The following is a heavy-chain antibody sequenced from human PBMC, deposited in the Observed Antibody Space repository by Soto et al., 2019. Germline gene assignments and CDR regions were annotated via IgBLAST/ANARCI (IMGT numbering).Heavy chain of an antibody. CDR2: ITSDGKSK. CDR1: GFNFTNHW. CDR3: ARESGDWPLNWFDP. V-gene: IGHV3-74*01. Sequence: VHLVESGGGLVQPGGSLRLSCAASGFNFTNHWMHWVRHAPGKGLVWVSRITSDGKSKAYAESVKGRFAISRDNAKNTVYLQMNGLTVEDTAVYYCARESGDWPLNWFDPWGQGTLVTVSS. J-gene: IGHJ5*02. D-gene: IGHD2-21*02.